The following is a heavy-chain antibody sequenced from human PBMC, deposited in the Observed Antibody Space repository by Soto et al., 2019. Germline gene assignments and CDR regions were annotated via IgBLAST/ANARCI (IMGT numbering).Heavy chain of an antibody. V-gene: IGHV4-61*01. CDR2: IYYSGST. J-gene: IGHJ4*02. D-gene: IGHD3-22*01. CDR3: ARAGFYDSSGYAIDY. Sequence: PSETLSLTCTVSGGSVSSGSYYWSWIRQPPGKGLEWIGYIYYSGSTNYNPSLKSRVTISVDTSKNQFSLKLSSVTAADTAVYYCARAGFYDSSGYAIDYWGQGTLVTVSS. CDR1: GGSVSSGSYY.